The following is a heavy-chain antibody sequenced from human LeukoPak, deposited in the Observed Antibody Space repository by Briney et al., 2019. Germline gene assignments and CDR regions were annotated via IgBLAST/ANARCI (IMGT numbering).Heavy chain of an antibody. D-gene: IGHD6-19*01. CDR3: ARDQRQWLGADAFDI. Sequence: GGSLRLSCAASGFTFSDYYMSWIRQAPGKGLEWVSYISSSGSTIYYADPVKGRFTISRDNAKNSLYLQMNSLRAEDTAVYYCARDQRQWLGADAFDIWGQGTMVTVSS. CDR1: GFTFSDYY. CDR2: ISSSGSTI. V-gene: IGHV3-11*01. J-gene: IGHJ3*02.